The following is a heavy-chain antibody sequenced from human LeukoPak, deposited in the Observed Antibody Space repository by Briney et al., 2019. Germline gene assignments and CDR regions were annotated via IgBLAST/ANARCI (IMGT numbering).Heavy chain of an antibody. J-gene: IGHJ4*02. CDR1: GFSFSETW. Sequence: GGSLRLSCAASGFSFSETWMHWVRQVPGKGLVWVSRIRSDGSDARYAESVKGRFTISRDNAKNSLYLQMNSLRAEDTAVYYCARDPAAWSTENYWGQGTLVTVSS. CDR3: ARDPAAWSTENY. D-gene: IGHD6-13*01. V-gene: IGHV3-74*01. CDR2: IRSDGSDA.